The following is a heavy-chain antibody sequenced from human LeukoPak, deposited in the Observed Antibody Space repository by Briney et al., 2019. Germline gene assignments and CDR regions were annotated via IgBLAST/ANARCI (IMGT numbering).Heavy chain of an antibody. CDR1: GFTVNTNY. V-gene: IGHV3-53*01. CDR2: IYSGGNA. Sequence: PRGSLRLSCAASGFTVNTNYISWVRQAPGKGLAWVSIIYSGGNAYYADSVKGRFTISRDNSKNTLYLQMNTLRVEDTAMYYCTRYWGSGNAFDIWGQGTMVTVSS. D-gene: IGHD7-27*01. J-gene: IGHJ3*02. CDR3: TRYWGSGNAFDI.